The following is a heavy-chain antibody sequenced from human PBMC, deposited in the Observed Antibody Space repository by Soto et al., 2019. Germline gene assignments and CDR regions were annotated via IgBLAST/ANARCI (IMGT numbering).Heavy chain of an antibody. Sequence: QVQLVESGGGVVQPGKSLRLSCAASGFTFSSYAMHWVRQAPGKGLEGVAVISYDRSNKYYADSVKGRLTISRDNSNNTLYLQMNSLRVDDTAVYYCARGITMVRGIIIAYFDYWGQGTLVTVSS. J-gene: IGHJ4*02. CDR2: ISYDRSNK. V-gene: IGHV3-30-3*01. CDR3: ARGITMVRGIIIAYFDY. D-gene: IGHD3-10*01. CDR1: GFTFSSYA.